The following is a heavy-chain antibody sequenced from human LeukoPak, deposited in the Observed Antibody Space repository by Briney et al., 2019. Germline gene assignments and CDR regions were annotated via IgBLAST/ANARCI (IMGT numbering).Heavy chain of an antibody. CDR2: ISYDGSEK. CDR3: AKDHDYGDRHYDY. CDR1: GFTFSSYG. D-gene: IGHD4-17*01. J-gene: IGHJ4*02. Sequence: PGGSLRLSCAASGFTFSSYGMHWVRQAPGKGLEWVAAISYDGSEKYYADSAKGRITISRDNSKNTLYLQMNSLRAEDTAVYYCAKDHDYGDRHYDYWGQGTLVTVSS. V-gene: IGHV3-30*18.